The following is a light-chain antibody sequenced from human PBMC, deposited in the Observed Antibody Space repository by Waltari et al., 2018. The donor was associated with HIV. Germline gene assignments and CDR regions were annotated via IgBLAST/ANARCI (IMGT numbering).Light chain of an antibody. CDR2: AAS. Sequence: DIQLTQSPSFPSASVGATVTITCRATQGISNYLAWYQQKPGNAPKLLIFAASTLQTGVPSRFSGSGFGTEFTLTISSLHPEDFATYSCQQLDTYPRTFGQGTKVEIK. CDR1: QGISNY. V-gene: IGKV1-9*01. CDR3: QQLDTYPRT. J-gene: IGKJ1*01.